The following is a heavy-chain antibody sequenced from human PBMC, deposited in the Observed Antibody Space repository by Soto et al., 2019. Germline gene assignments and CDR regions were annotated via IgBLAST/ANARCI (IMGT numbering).Heavy chain of an antibody. V-gene: IGHV4-39*01. CDR2: FYHSSTT. Sequence: QLQLQESGPGLVKPSETLSLTCTVSGGSLSSGPYSWGWIRQPPGKGLEWIGTFYHSSTTKYNPSRESRVTISVDTSENQFSLKVTSVTAADTAVYYCVRLRGYCIVTVCSGDYAMDVWGQGTTVTVSS. J-gene: IGHJ6*02. CDR1: GGSLSSGPYS. CDR3: VRLRGYCIVTVCSGDYAMDV. D-gene: IGHD2-15*01.